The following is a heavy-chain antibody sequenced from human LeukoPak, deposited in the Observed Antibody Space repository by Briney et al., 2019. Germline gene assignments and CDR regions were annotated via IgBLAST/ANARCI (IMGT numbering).Heavy chain of an antibody. V-gene: IGHV3-53*01. J-gene: IGHJ4*02. CDR2: IYSGGST. D-gene: IGHD3-10*01. CDR1: GLTVSRNY. Sequence: PGGSLRLSCAASGLTVSRNYMSRVRQAPGEGLESVSVIYSGGSTYYADSVRGRFTISRDNSKNTLYLQMNSLRVEDTAVYYCARVGGHWGQGTLVTVSS. CDR3: ARVGGH.